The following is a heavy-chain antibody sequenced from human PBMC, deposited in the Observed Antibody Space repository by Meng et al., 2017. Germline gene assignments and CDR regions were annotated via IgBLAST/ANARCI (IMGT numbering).Heavy chain of an antibody. J-gene: IGHJ4*02. V-gene: IGHV3-30*01. Sequence: QGQVVESGGCVVQPGRSLRLSCAASGFTFSSYAMHWVRQAPGKGLEWVAVISYDGSNKYYADSVKGRFTISRDNSKNTLYLQMNSLRAEDTAVYYCASMGYWGQGTLVTVSS. CDR1: GFTFSSYA. CDR3: ASMGY. D-gene: IGHD3-10*01. CDR2: ISYDGSNK.